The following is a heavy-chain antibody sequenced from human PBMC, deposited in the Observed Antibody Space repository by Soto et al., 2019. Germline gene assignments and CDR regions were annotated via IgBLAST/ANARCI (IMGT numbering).Heavy chain of an antibody. CDR3: ARGLTTLYYFDS. V-gene: IGHV4-31*03. CDR1: GASISRGAYY. D-gene: IGHD1-1*01. Sequence: QLQESGPGLVKPSQTLSLTCTVSGASISRGAYYWSWIRQHPGKGLEWIGYIYYSGSTNYNPSLKSRVSISRETSKNQFSLKLNSVTAADTAVYYCARGLTTLYYFDSWGQGTLVTVSS. CDR2: IYYSGST. J-gene: IGHJ4*02.